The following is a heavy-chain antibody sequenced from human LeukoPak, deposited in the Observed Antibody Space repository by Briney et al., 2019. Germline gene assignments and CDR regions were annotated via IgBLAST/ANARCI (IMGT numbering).Heavy chain of an antibody. Sequence: GGSLRLSCAASGFIFNDYGFHWVRQPPGKGLEWVSSIFPSGGEIHYADSVRGRFTISRDNSKSTLSLQMNSLRVEDTAIYYCATYRQVLLPFESWGQGTLVTVSS. CDR1: GFIFNDYG. CDR2: IFPSGGEI. CDR3: ATYRQVLLPFES. V-gene: IGHV3-21*04. D-gene: IGHD5-18*01. J-gene: IGHJ4*02.